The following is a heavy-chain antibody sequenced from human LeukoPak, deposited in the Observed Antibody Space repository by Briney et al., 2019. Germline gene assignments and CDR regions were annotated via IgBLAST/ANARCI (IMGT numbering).Heavy chain of an antibody. CDR1: GGSFSGYY. Sequence: SETLSLTCAVSGGSFSGYYWSWIRQPPEKGLEWIGEINHSGSTNYNPSLKSRVTISVDTSKNQFSLKLSSVTAADTAVYYCASPITMVRGVIPPDAFDIWGQGTMVTVSS. CDR3: ASPITMVRGVIPPDAFDI. CDR2: INHSGST. D-gene: IGHD3-10*01. J-gene: IGHJ3*02. V-gene: IGHV4-34*01.